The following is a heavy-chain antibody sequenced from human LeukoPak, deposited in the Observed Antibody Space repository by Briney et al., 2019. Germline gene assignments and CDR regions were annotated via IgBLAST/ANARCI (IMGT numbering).Heavy chain of an antibody. Sequence: ASVKVSCKASGYTFTSYAISWVRQAPGQGLEWMGWISPYNGNTNYAQKFQGRVTITADKSTSTAYMELSSLRSEDTAVYYCARKVPNDSSGYYYRGQFDPWGQGTLVTVSS. CDR2: ISPYNGNT. J-gene: IGHJ5*02. D-gene: IGHD3-22*01. V-gene: IGHV1-18*01. CDR3: ARKVPNDSSGYYYRGQFDP. CDR1: GYTFTSYA.